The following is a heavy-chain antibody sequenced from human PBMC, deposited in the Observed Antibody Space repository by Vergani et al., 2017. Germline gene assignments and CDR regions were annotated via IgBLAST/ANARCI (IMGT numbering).Heavy chain of an antibody. CDR3: VKEKIDLVSYFFDS. Sequence: EVQLLESGGGSAQPGESLRLSCVASGFTFTAHGLNWVRQAPGKGLEWVSGISGQNFRTHYADSVKGRFTISRDDSKNTVFLQMHSLRAEDTAIYYCVKEKIDLVSYFFDSWGHGILVTVSS. CDR1: GFTFTAHG. D-gene: IGHD2/OR15-2a*01. CDR2: ISGQNFRT. V-gene: IGHV3-23*01. J-gene: IGHJ4*01.